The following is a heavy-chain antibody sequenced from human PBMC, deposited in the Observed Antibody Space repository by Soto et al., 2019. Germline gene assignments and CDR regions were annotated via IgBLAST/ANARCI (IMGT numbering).Heavy chain of an antibody. V-gene: IGHV3-30*09. CDR1: GFTFSSYA. J-gene: IGHJ4*02. D-gene: IGHD6-19*01. Sequence: QVQLVESGGGVVQPGRSLRLSCAASGFTFSSYAMHWVRQAPGKGLEWVGVISYDGSNKYYADSVKGRFAISRDNSKNTLYLQMNSLRAEDTAVYYCARDWAEVAGIRSPDYWGQGTLVTVSS. CDR3: ARDWAEVAGIRSPDY. CDR2: ISYDGSNK.